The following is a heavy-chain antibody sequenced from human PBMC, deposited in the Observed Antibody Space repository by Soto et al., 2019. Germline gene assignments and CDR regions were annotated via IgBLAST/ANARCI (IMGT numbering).Heavy chain of an antibody. CDR1: GGSFGTYA. D-gene: IGHD2-2*01. V-gene: IGHV1-69*01. Sequence: QVRLVQSGAEVKKPGSSVKVSCKASGGSFGTYAVSWVREAPGQGLEWMGAIIPNFGSTNYAQKFQGRLTITADESTSTAYMELRRLKSGDTAVYYCAREDSSPFYYGVDLWGQGTTVTVSS. CDR2: IIPNFGST. CDR3: AREDSSPFYYGVDL. J-gene: IGHJ6*02.